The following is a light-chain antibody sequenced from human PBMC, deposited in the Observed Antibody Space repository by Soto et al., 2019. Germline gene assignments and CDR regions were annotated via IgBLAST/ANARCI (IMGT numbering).Light chain of an antibody. V-gene: IGKV3-15*01. CDR2: GAY. CDR1: QSVSDN. J-gene: IGKJ1*01. CDR3: KQYKNWPHT. Sequence: EIVLTQSPATLSLSPGERATLSCRASQSVSDNLAWYQQRPGQGPRLLIYGAYTRATGIQARFSGSGSGTEFTLTISSLQSEDFAVYYCKQYKNWPHTFGQGTKVDIK.